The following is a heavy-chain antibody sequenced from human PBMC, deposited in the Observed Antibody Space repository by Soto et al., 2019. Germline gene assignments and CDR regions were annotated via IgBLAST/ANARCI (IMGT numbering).Heavy chain of an antibody. CDR2: IYYSGST. V-gene: IGHV4-31*03. D-gene: IGHD4-17*01. CDR3: ARDNPLLDYAVDY. CDR1: GGSISSGGYY. J-gene: IGHJ4*02. Sequence: PSETLSLTCTVSGGSISSGGYYWSWIRQHPGKGLEWIGYIYYSGSTYYNPSLKSRVTISVDTSKNQFSLKLSSVTAADTAVYYCARDNPLLDYAVDYWGQGTLVTVSP.